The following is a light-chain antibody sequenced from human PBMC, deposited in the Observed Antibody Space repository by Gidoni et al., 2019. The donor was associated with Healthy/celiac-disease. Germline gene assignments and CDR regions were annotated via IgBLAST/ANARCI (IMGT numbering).Light chain of an antibody. CDR1: QSVLYSSNNKNY. CDR3: QQYYSTSGGT. Sequence: DIVMTQSPDSLAVSLGERATINCKSRQSVLYSSNNKNYLAWYQQKPGQPPKLLIYWASTRESGVPDRFSGSGSGTDFTLTISSLQAEDVAVYYCQQYYSTSGGTFGPGTKVDIK. J-gene: IGKJ3*01. CDR2: WAS. V-gene: IGKV4-1*01.